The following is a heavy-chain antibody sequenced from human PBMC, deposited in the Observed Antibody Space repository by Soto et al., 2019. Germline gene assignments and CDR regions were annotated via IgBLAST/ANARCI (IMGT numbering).Heavy chain of an antibody. J-gene: IGHJ4*02. D-gene: IGHD2-21*02. Sequence: EVQLLESGGGLVQPGGSLRLSCAGSGFTFRAYTMAWVRQAPGKGLEWVSGIDGRDGTYYADSAKGRFNISRGSSRNTLFLQMNSLRADDTAVYYSAKSCPVTARIPFDYWGQGALFTVSS. CDR1: GFTFRAYT. V-gene: IGHV3-23*01. CDR2: IDGRDGT. CDR3: AKSCPVTARIPFDY.